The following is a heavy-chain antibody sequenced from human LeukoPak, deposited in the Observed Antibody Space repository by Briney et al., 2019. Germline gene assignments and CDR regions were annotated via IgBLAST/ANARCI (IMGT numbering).Heavy chain of an antibody. J-gene: IGHJ3*02. CDR2: FDPEDGET. Sequence: ASVKVSCKFSGYTLTELSMHWVRQAPGKGLEWMGGFDPEDGETIYAQKFQGRVTMTEDTSTDTAYMELSSLRSEDTAVYYCATESSGWPPGAFDIWGQGTMVTVSS. CDR1: GYTLTELS. D-gene: IGHD6-19*01. CDR3: ATESSGWPPGAFDI. V-gene: IGHV1-24*01.